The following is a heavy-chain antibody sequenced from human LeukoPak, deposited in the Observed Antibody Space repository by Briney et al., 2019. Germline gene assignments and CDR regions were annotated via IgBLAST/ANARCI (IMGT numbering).Heavy chain of an antibody. J-gene: IGHJ3*02. V-gene: IGHV3-7*01. CDR1: GFTFSSYW. D-gene: IGHD3-3*01. CDR3: ASPQGAIFGVVIIDDAFDI. Sequence: TGGSLRLSCAASGFTFSSYWMSWVRQAPGKGLEWVANIKQDGSEKYYVDSVKGRFTISRDNAKNPLYLQMNSLRAEDTAVYYCASPQGAIFGVVIIDDAFDIWGQGTMVTVSS. CDR2: IKQDGSEK.